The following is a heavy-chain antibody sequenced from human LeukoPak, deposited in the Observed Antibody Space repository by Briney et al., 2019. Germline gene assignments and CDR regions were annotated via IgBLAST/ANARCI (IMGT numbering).Heavy chain of an antibody. D-gene: IGHD6-19*01. J-gene: IGHJ4*02. V-gene: IGHV7-4-1*02. CDR3: ARDLEAVAGTPDY. Sequence: ASVKVSCKASGYTFTTYPINWVRQAPGQGLEWMGWINTNTGNPTYAQGFTGRFVFSLDTSVSTAYLQISSLNAEDTAIYYCARDLEAVAGTPDYWGQGTLVTVSS. CDR2: INTNTGNP. CDR1: GYTFTTYP.